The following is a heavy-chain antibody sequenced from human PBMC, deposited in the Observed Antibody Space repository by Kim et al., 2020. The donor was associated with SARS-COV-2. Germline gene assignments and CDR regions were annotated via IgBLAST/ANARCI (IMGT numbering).Heavy chain of an antibody. CDR3: ASNLRYSGGSDFDY. J-gene: IGHJ4*02. Sequence: SQKVQGRVTITRETAASTAYRELSSLRSEDTAVYYCASNLRYSGGSDFDYWGQGTLVTVSS. V-gene: IGHV1-3*01. D-gene: IGHD1-26*01.